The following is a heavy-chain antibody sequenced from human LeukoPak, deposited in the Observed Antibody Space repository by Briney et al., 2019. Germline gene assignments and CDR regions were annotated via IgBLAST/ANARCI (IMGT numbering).Heavy chain of an antibody. CDR3: ARRSDSGSDDGEDYFDH. V-gene: IGHV4-39*01. Sequence: MASETLSLTCTVSSGSINNKTFYWGWIRQPPGKGLEWIGSIYYSGSTYYNPSLKSRVTIAVDTSKNQFSLKMSSVAAADTAVYYCARRSDSGSDDGEDYFDHWGQGTLVTVSS. D-gene: IGHD1-26*01. CDR2: IYYSGST. CDR1: SGSINNKTFY. J-gene: IGHJ4*02.